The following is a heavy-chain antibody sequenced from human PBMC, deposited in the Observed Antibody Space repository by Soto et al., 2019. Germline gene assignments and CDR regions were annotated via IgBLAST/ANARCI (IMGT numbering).Heavy chain of an antibody. V-gene: IGHV4-39*01. CDR1: GGPISIRSHY. CDR3: ARIPTSSSYYDVLTGYSVDY. Sequence: LSETLSLTCTVSGGPISIRSHYWGWIRQPPGKGLEWIATIYYDGSTNYNPSLKSRVTISVDTSKSRFSLKLSSVTAADAAVYYCARIPTSSSYYDVLTGYSVDYWGQGTLVT. D-gene: IGHD3-9*01. CDR2: IYYDGST. J-gene: IGHJ4*02.